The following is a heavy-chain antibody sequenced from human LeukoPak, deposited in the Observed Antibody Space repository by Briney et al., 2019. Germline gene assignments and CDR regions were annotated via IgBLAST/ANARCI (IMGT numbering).Heavy chain of an antibody. Sequence: PGGSLRLSCAASGFTFSSYAMSWVRQAPGKGLEWVSAISGSGGSTYYADSVKGRFTISRDNSKNTLCLQMSSLRAEDTAVYYCAKDQRDYGADFDYWGQGTLVTVSS. CDR2: ISGSGGST. CDR3: AKDQRDYGADFDY. D-gene: IGHD4-17*01. J-gene: IGHJ4*02. CDR1: GFTFSSYA. V-gene: IGHV3-23*01.